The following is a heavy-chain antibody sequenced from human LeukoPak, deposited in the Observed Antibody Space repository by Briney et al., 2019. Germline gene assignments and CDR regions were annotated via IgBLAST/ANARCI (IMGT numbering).Heavy chain of an antibody. CDR2: IYYSGST. D-gene: IGHD1-26*01. J-gene: IGHJ6*02. CDR1: GGSISSYY. V-gene: IGHV4-59*08. Sequence: PSETLSLTCTVSGGSISSYYWSWIRQPPGKGLEWIGYIYYSGSTNYNPSLKSRVTISVDTSKNQFSLKLSSVTAADTAVYYCARLGTYGTGETPLSWYYYGMDVWGQGTTATVSS. CDR3: ARLGTYGTGETPLSWYYYGMDV.